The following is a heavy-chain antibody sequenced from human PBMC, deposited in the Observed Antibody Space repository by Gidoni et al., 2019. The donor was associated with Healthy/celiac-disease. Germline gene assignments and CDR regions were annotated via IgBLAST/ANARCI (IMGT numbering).Heavy chain of an antibody. CDR3: ARPNRSGPGITPPSAFDI. J-gene: IGHJ3*02. D-gene: IGHD1-1*01. CDR1: GCSIRSSSYY. V-gene: IGHV4-39*01. CDR2: IYYSGST. Sequence: QLQLQESGPGLVKPSETLSLTCTVPGCSIRSSSYYWGWLRQPPGKGMEWIGSIYYSGSTYYHPSLKSRVTISVDTSKKQFSLKLSSVTAADTAVYYCARPNRSGPGITPPSAFDIWGQGTMVTVSS.